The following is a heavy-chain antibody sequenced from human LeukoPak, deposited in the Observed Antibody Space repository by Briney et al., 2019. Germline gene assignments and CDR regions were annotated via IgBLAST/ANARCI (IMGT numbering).Heavy chain of an antibody. Sequence: SETLSLTCTVSGGSISSGGYYWSWIRQHPGKGLEWIGYIYYSGSTYYNPSLKSRVTISVDTSKNQFSLKLSSVTAADTAVYYCARAPYYDSSGYYRNWGQGTLVTVSS. CDR3: ARAPYYDSSGYYRN. V-gene: IGHV4-31*03. CDR2: IYYSGST. J-gene: IGHJ4*02. D-gene: IGHD3-22*01. CDR1: GGSISSGGYY.